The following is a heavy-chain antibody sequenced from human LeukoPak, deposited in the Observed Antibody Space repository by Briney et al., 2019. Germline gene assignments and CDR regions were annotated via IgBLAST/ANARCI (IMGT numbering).Heavy chain of an antibody. J-gene: IGHJ4*02. V-gene: IGHV3-48*03. D-gene: IGHD5-18*01. CDR2: ISSSGTTI. CDR3: ARGLDDGYSYGLDY. CDR1: GFTFSSYE. Sequence: GGSLRLSCAASGFTFSSYEMNWVRQAPGKGLEWVSDISSSGTTIHYADSVKGRFTISRDNAKNSLYLQMSSLRAEDTAVYYCARGLDDGYSYGLDYWGQGTLVTVSS.